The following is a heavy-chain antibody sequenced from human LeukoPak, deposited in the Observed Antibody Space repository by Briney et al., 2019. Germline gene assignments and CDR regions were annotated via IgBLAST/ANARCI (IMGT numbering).Heavy chain of an antibody. CDR2: IYYSGST. Sequence: SETLSLTCTVSGGSISSYCWSWIRQPPGKGLEWIGYIYYSGSTNYNPSLKSRVTISVDTSKNQFSLKLSSVTAADTAVYYCARVKGVDIWNDEGPFDYWGQGTLVTVSS. J-gene: IGHJ4*02. D-gene: IGHD1-20*01. V-gene: IGHV4-59*01. CDR3: ARVKGVDIWNDEGPFDY. CDR1: GGSISSYC.